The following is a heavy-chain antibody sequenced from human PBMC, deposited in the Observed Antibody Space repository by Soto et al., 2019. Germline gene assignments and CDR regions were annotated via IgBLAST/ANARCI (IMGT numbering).Heavy chain of an antibody. CDR1: GFTFSDSW. J-gene: IGHJ5*02. V-gene: IGHV3-7*01. CDR3: VRGGSNYAS. Sequence: EVQLVESGGGLVQPGGSLRLSCTASGFTFSDSWMTWVRQAPGKGLEWVARIKQDENEKKYADSVKGRFSISRDNAKNSMYLQMDSLRGEDTAVYYCVRGGSNYASWGQGTLVTVSS. D-gene: IGHD4-4*01. CDR2: IKQDENEK.